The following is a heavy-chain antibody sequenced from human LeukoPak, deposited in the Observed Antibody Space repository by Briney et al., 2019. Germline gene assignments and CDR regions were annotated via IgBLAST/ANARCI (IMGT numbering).Heavy chain of an antibody. V-gene: IGHV1-46*01. CDR1: GYTFASYY. CDR2: INPSGGST. J-gene: IGHJ4*02. Sequence: ASVKVSCKASGYTFASYYMHWVRQAPGQGLEWMGIINPSGGSTSYAQKFQGRVTMTRDTSISTAYMELSRLRSDDTAVYYCASFEYSTIWGQGTLVAVSS. D-gene: IGHD2-21*01. CDR3: ASFEYSTI.